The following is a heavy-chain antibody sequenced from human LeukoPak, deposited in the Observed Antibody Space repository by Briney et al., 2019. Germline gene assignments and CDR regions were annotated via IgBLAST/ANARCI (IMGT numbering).Heavy chain of an antibody. CDR1: GGSISSSSYY. D-gene: IGHD3/OR15-3a*01. Sequence: SETLSLTCTVSGGSISSSSYYWGWIRQPPGKGLEWIGRIYTSGSTNYNPSLKSRVTMSVDTSKNQFSLKLSSVTAADTAVYYCAREFFGPGAFDYWGQGTLVTVSS. J-gene: IGHJ4*02. V-gene: IGHV4-39*07. CDR2: IYTSGST. CDR3: AREFFGPGAFDY.